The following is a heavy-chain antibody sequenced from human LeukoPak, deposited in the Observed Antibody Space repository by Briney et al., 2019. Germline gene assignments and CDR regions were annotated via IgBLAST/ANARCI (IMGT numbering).Heavy chain of an antibody. Sequence: SETLSLTCTVSGGSISSYYWSWIRQPPGKGLEWIGYIYYSGSTNYNPSLKSRVTISVDTSKNQFSLKLSSVTAADTAVYYCARVRSRRLGESPFDYWGQGTLVTVSS. J-gene: IGHJ4*02. CDR2: IYYSGST. D-gene: IGHD3-10*01. CDR1: GGSISSYY. V-gene: IGHV4-59*01. CDR3: ARVRSRRLGESPFDY.